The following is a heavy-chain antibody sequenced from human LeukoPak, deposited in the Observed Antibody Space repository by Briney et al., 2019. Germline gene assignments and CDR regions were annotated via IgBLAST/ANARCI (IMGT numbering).Heavy chain of an antibody. CDR1: GGTFSSYA. Sequence: RASVKVSCKASGGTFSSYAISWVRQAPGQGLEWMGGIIPIFGTANYAQKFQGRVTITADKSTSTAYMELRSLRSDDTAVYYCAREQYGDYYYYYYMDVWGKGTTVTVSS. D-gene: IGHD4-17*01. J-gene: IGHJ6*03. CDR2: IIPIFGTA. CDR3: AREQYGDYYYYYYMDV. V-gene: IGHV1-69*06.